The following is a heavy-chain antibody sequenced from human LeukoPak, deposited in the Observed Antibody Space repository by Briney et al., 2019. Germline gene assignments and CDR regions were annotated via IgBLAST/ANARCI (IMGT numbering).Heavy chain of an antibody. D-gene: IGHD3-9*01. CDR2: IYPGDSDT. V-gene: IGHV5-51*01. CDR1: GYSFNTYC. J-gene: IGHJ4*02. Sequence: GESLQISCMGSGYSFNTYCIAWMRPMTGQGLEWIGIIYPGDSDTRNSPPFQGQVTLSPYESIRTAYPHRRGLKAPDTRLYYCARQADYNVLNGYFKGHLDYWGQGTLVTVSS. CDR3: ARQADYNVLNGYFKGHLDY.